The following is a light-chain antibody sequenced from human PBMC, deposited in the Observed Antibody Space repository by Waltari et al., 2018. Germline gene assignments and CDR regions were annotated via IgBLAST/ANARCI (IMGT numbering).Light chain of an antibody. V-gene: IGKV2-28*01. CDR2: LGS. Sequence: DIVLTQSPLSLPVTPGESASISCTSSQSLLHSNGYKYLDWYLQKAGQSPQLLIYLGSNRASGVPDRFSGSGSGTDFILKISRVEAEDVGVYYCMQSLQTPYTFGQGTKLEIK. CDR3: MQSLQTPYT. J-gene: IGKJ2*01. CDR1: QSLLHSNGYKY.